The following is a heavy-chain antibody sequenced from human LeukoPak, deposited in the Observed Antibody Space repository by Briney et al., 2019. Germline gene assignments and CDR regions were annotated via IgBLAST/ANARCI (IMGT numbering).Heavy chain of an antibody. CDR2: INHSGST. CDR3: ARGRRRSGSIFGVVINVYNWFDP. D-gene: IGHD3-3*01. Sequence: PSETLSLTCAVYGGSFSGYYWSWIRQPPGKGLEWIGEINHSGSTNYNPSLKSRVTISVDTSKNQFSLKLSSVTAADTAVNYCARGRRRSGSIFGVVINVYNWFDPWGQGTLVTVSS. V-gene: IGHV4-34*01. J-gene: IGHJ5*02. CDR1: GGSFSGYY.